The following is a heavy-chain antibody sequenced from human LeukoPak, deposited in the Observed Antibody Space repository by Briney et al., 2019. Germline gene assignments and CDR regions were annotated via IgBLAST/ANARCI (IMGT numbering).Heavy chain of an antibody. CDR2: INWNGGST. CDR3: ARHPQTYYYDSSGPDFYYYYYMDV. Sequence: GGSLRLSCAASGFTFDDYGMSWVRQAPGKGLEWVSGINWNGGSTGYADSVKGRFTISRDNAKNSLYLQMNSLRAEDTALYYCARHPQTYYYDSSGPDFYYYYYMDVWGKGTTVTVSS. D-gene: IGHD3-22*01. V-gene: IGHV3-20*04. CDR1: GFTFDDYG. J-gene: IGHJ6*03.